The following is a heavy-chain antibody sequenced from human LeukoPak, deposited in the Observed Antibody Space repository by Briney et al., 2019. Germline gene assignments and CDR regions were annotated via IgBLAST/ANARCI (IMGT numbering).Heavy chain of an antibody. CDR3: ASSGSGHNWFDP. V-gene: IGHV3-74*01. CDR2: INSDGSST. J-gene: IGHJ5*02. CDR1: GFTFSNYW. D-gene: IGHD2-15*01. Sequence: GGSLRFSCAASGFTFSNYWMDWVRQAPGKGLVWVSGINSDGSSTNYADSVKGRFTISRDNAKNTLYLQLNSLRAEDTAVYYCASSGSGHNWFDPWGQGTLITVSS.